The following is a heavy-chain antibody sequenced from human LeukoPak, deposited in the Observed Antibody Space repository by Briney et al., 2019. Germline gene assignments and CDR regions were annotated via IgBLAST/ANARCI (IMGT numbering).Heavy chain of an antibody. CDR3: ARSYYYDSSCYYFDAFDI. D-gene: IGHD3-22*01. CDR2: IYYSGST. Sequence: PSETLSLTCTVSGGSISSYYWSWIRQPPGKGLEWIGYIYYSGSTNYNPSLKSRVTISVDTSKNQFSLKLSSVTAADTAVYYCARSYYYDSSCYYFDAFDIWGQGTMVTVSS. CDR1: GGSISSYY. V-gene: IGHV4-59*01. J-gene: IGHJ3*02.